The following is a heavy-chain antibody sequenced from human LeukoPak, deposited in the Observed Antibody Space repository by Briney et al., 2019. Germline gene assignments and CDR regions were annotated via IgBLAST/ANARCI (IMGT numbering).Heavy chain of an antibody. J-gene: IGHJ4*02. D-gene: IGHD2-21*02. CDR2: ISGSGGST. V-gene: IGHV3-23*01. CDR1: GFTFSSYA. Sequence: GGSLRLSCAASGFTFSSYAMSWVRQAPGKGLEWVSAISGSGGSTYYADSVKGRFTISRDNSKNTLYLQMNSLRAEDTAVYYCARGYSRCGGDCYRPRRFETRATPNFDYWGQGTLVTVSS. CDR3: ARGYSRCGGDCYRPRRFETRATPNFDY.